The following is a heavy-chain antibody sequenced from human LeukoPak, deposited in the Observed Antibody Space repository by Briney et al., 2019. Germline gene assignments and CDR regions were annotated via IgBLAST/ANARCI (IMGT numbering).Heavy chain of an antibody. CDR1: GFAFSTYG. J-gene: IGHJ4*02. Sequence: PGGSLRLSCTASGFAFSTYGMNWVRQAPGKGLEWVSYISSSNTIYYADSVKGRFTISRDNAKNSLYLQMTSLRAEDTAVYYCAREYTSRFDYWGQGTLVTVSS. D-gene: IGHD2-2*01. CDR3: AREYTSRFDY. CDR2: ISSSNTI. V-gene: IGHV3-48*01.